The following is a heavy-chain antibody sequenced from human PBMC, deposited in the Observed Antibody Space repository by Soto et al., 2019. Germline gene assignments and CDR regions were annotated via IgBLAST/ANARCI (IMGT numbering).Heavy chain of an antibody. CDR2: IYYSGST. CDR3: ATLWFGEGNY. V-gene: IGHV4-39*01. J-gene: IGHJ4*02. CDR1: GDSISSSSYY. Sequence: QLQLQESGPGLVKPSETLSLTCTVSGDSISSSSYYWGWIRQPPGKGLEWIGSIYYSGSTYYNPSLKSRVTISVDTSKNQFYLKLSSVTAADTAVYYCATLWFGEGNYWGQGTLVTVSS. D-gene: IGHD3-10*01.